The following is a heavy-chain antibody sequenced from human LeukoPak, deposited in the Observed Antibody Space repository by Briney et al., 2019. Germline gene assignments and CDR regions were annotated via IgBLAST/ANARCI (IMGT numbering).Heavy chain of an antibody. CDR1: GFTFNTYN. J-gene: IGHJ4*02. D-gene: IGHD4-17*01. Sequence: GGSLRLSCAASGFTFNTYNMNWVRQAPGKGLEWVAVISDDGSNKYYAESVKGQFTISRDNSKNTLYLQMNSLRAEDTAVYYCARAFSTTAFDYWGQGTLVTVSS. CDR3: ARAFSTTAFDY. CDR2: ISDDGSNK. V-gene: IGHV3-30*03.